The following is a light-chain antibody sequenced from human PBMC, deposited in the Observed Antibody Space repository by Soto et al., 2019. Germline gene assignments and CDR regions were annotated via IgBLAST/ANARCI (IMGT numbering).Light chain of an antibody. V-gene: IGKV3-15*01. CDR3: QQFYNWPRT. CDR2: GAS. Sequence: ERVMTQSPGTLSVSPGERATLSCRASQSVSSNLAWYQQKPGQAPRLLIYGASTRATGIPARFSGSGSETEFTLTISSLQSEDFAVYYCQQFYNWPRTFGQGTRWISN. J-gene: IGKJ1*01. CDR1: QSVSSN.